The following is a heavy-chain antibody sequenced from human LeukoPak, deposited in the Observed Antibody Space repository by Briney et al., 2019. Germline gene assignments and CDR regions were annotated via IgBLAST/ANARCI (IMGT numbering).Heavy chain of an antibody. CDR2: ISSSSSTI. Sequence: KPGGSLRLSCAASGFTFSDYYMSWIRQAPGKGLEWVSYISSSSSTIYYADSVKGRFTISRDNAKNSLYLQMNSLRAEDTAVYYCASQGYCSSTSCSAHMDVWGKGTTVTVSS. CDR1: GFTFSDYY. CDR3: ASQGYCSSTSCSAHMDV. D-gene: IGHD2-2*01. V-gene: IGHV3-11*04. J-gene: IGHJ6*03.